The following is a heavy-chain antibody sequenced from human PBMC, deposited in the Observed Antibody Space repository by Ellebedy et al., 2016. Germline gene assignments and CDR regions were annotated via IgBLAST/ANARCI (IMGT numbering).Heavy chain of an antibody. CDR3: ARDLNIAVPPYGMDV. J-gene: IGHJ6*02. CDR2: ISYDGSDT. CDR1: GFTFSSHG. Sequence: GESLKISCVVSGFTFSSHGIHWVRQAPGKGLEWVAVISYDGSDTYYAESVKGRFTISRDNSKNTVSLQMNSLSGEDTAVYYCARDLNIAVPPYGMDVWGQGTAVTVSS. V-gene: IGHV3-30*03. D-gene: IGHD6-19*01.